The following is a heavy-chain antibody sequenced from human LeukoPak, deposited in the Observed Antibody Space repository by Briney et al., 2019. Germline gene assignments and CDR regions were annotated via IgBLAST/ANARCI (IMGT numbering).Heavy chain of an antibody. CDR3: ATMEPTLNDN. CDR1: GGSISSSSYY. CDR2: IYYSGST. D-gene: IGHD1-26*01. J-gene: IGHJ4*02. Sequence: SETLSLTCTVSGGSISSSSYYWGWIRQPPGKGLEWIGSIYYSGSTYYNPSLKSRITISVDASKNQFSLRLSSVTAADTAGYYCATMEPTLNDNWGPGTLVTVSP. V-gene: IGHV4-39*01.